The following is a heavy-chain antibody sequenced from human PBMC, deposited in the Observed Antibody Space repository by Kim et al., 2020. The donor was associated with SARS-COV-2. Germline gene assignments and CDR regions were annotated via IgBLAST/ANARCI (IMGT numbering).Heavy chain of an antibody. V-gene: IGHV3-23*03. D-gene: IGHD3-16*02. Sequence: GGSLRLSCAASGFTFSSYAMSWVRQAPGKGLEWVSVIYSGGSSTYYADSVKGRFTISRDNSKNTLYLQMNSLRAEDTAVYYCAGVLAYYDYIWGSYHPMTQFDYWGQGTLVTVSS. CDR3: AGVLAYYDYIWGSYHPMTQFDY. CDR1: GFTFSSYA. J-gene: IGHJ4*02. CDR2: IYSGGSST.